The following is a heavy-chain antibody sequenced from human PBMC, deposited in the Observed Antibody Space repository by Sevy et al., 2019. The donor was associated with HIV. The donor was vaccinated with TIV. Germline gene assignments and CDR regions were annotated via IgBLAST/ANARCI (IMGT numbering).Heavy chain of an antibody. CDR2: INHSGST. V-gene: IGHV4-34*01. D-gene: IGHD2-8*01. J-gene: IGHJ4*02. CDR3: ARGQDCTNGVCPLYFDY. CDR1: GGSFSGYY. Sequence: SETLSLTCAVYGGSFSGYYWSWIRQPPGKGLEWIGEINHSGSTNYNPSLKSRVTISVDTSKNQFSLKLSSVTAADTAVYYCARGQDCTNGVCPLYFDYWGQRTLVTVSS.